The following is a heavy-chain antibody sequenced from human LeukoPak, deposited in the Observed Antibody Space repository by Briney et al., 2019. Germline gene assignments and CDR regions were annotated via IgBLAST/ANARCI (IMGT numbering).Heavy chain of an antibody. CDR3: ARVRTMVRGVRPPVWFDP. CDR2: INPNSGGT. V-gene: IGHV1-2*02. D-gene: IGHD3-10*01. Sequence: ASVKVSCKASGYTFTGYYVHWVRQAPGQGLEWMGWINPNSGGTNYAQKFQGRVTMTRDTSISTAYMELSRLRSDDTAVYYCARVRTMVRGVRPPVWFDPWGQGTLVTVSS. CDR1: GYTFTGYY. J-gene: IGHJ5*02.